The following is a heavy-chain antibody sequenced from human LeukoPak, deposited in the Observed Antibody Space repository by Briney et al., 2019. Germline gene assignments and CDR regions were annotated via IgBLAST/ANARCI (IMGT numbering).Heavy chain of an antibody. D-gene: IGHD1-26*01. Sequence: PSEALSLTCTVPGGSISSGGYCWSWIRQHPGKGLEWIGYIYYSGSTYYNPSLKSRVTISVDTSKNQFSLKLSSVTAADTAVYYCARQWELQTGSFDYWGQGTLVTVSS. J-gene: IGHJ4*02. CDR2: IYYSGST. CDR1: GGSISSGGYC. V-gene: IGHV4-31*03. CDR3: ARQWELQTGSFDY.